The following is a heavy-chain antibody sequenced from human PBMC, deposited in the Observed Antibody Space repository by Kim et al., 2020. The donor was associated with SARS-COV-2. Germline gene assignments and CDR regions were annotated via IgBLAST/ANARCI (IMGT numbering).Heavy chain of an antibody. D-gene: IGHD5-12*01. CDR2: ISGSGGST. CDR3: AKGGGGMATIYYYFDY. CDR1: GFTFSSYA. Sequence: GGSLRLSCAASGFTFSSYAMSWVRQAPGKGLEWVSAISGSGGSTYYADSVKGRFTISRDNSKNTLYLQMNSLRAEDTAVYYCAKGGGGMATIYYYFDYWGQGTLVTVSS. J-gene: IGHJ4*02. V-gene: IGHV3-23*01.